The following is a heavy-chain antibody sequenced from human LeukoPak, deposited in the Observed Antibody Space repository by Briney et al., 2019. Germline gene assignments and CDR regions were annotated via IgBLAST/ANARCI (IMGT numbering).Heavy chain of an antibody. D-gene: IGHD3-10*01. Sequence: PGRFLRLSCAASGFTFSNYAMHWVRQAPGKGLEWVAVISNVETNTYYADSVKGRFTISRDNSKNTLYLQLNSLRAEDTSVYYCARDSTYYYASGSSGPHYFDYWGQGTLVTVSS. CDR1: GFTFSNYA. J-gene: IGHJ4*02. V-gene: IGHV3-30*01. CDR3: ARDSTYYYASGSSGPHYFDY. CDR2: ISNVETNT.